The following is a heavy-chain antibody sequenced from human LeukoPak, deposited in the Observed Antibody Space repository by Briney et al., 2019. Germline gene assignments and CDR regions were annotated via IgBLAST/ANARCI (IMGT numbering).Heavy chain of an antibody. CDR1: GFTVSSNY. V-gene: IGHV3-66*02. J-gene: IGHJ6*03. D-gene: IGHD2/OR15-2a*01. Sequence: GGSLRLSCAASGFTVSSNYMSWVRQAPGKGLEWVSVIYSGGSTYYADSVKGRFTISRDNSKNTLYLQMNSLRAEDTAVYYCASTTTFWAMDVWGRGTTVTVSS. CDR2: IYSGGST. CDR3: ASTTTFWAMDV.